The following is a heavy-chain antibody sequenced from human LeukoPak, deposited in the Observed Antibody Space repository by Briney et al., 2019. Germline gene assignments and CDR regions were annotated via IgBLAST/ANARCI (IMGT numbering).Heavy chain of an antibody. V-gene: IGHV3-74*01. J-gene: IGHJ5*02. D-gene: IGHD3-10*01. CDR3: ARDLPRTSGP. CDR1: GFTFSSEW. Sequence: PTGGSLRLSCAASGFTFSSEWMHWVRQAPGRGLVWISHINSDGGSTHYGGSVKGRFTVSRDNAKNMLYLQMNSLRAEDTAVYYCARDLPRTSGPWGQGTLVTVSS. CDR2: INSDGGST.